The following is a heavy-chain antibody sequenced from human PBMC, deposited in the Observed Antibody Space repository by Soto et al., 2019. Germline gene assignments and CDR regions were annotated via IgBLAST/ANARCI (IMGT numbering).Heavy chain of an antibody. J-gene: IGHJ4*02. V-gene: IGHV3-74*01. D-gene: IGHD6-19*01. CDR1: GFTFSSYW. CDR2: VNTDESRT. Sequence: GGSLRLSCGASGFTFSSYWMHWVRQAPGKGLVWVSRVNTDESRTSYADSVKGRFTISRDNAKNTLYLQMNSLRAEDTAVYYCARVLNGQWYFAHWGQGTQVTVSS. CDR3: ARVLNGQWYFAH.